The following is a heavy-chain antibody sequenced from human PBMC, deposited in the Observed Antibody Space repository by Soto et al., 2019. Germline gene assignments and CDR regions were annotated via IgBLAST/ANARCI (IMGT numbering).Heavy chain of an antibody. CDR1: GFTLSSYA. J-gene: IGHJ4*02. Sequence: EVQVLESGGGLVQPGGSLRLSCTASGFTLSSYAMSWVRQAPGKGLEWVSGISGSGGSTYYADPVKGRFTISRDNSKNTLYLQMNSLRAGDTAVYYCTKARYGYGYGSFDYWGQGTLVTVSS. V-gene: IGHV3-23*01. CDR3: TKARYGYGYGSFDY. D-gene: IGHD5-18*01. CDR2: ISGSGGST.